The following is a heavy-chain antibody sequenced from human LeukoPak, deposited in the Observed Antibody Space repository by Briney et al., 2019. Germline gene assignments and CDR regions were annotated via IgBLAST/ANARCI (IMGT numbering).Heavy chain of an antibody. CDR3: AKVRYCSGGSCYGRVDY. J-gene: IGHJ4*02. Sequence: GRSLRLSCAASGFTFSSYAMSWVRQAPGKGLEWVSAISGSGGSTHYADSVKGRFTISRDNSKNTLYLQMNSLRAEDTAVYYCAKVRYCSGGSCYGRVDYWGQGTLVTVSS. CDR2: ISGSGGST. CDR1: GFTFSSYA. V-gene: IGHV3-23*01. D-gene: IGHD2-15*01.